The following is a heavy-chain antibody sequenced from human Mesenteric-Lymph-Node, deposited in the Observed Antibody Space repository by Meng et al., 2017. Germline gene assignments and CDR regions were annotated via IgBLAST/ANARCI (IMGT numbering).Heavy chain of an antibody. Sequence: QLVQSGAEVQKPGASVTVSCQTYGYTFTDYFMYWVRQAPGQGLEWMGRIIPILGIANYAQKFQGRVTITADKSTSTDYMELSSLRSEDTAVYYCAREGITMVRGGIDPWGQGTLVTVSS. J-gene: IGHJ5*02. CDR3: AREGITMVRGGIDP. V-gene: IGHV1-69*04. CDR1: GYTFTDYF. CDR2: IIPILGIA. D-gene: IGHD3-10*01.